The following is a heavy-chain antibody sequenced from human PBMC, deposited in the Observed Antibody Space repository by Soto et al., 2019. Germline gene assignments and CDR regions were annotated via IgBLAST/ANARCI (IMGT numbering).Heavy chain of an antibody. D-gene: IGHD3-10*01. CDR3: ARDEPSPAGYYYYMDV. CDR2: IYYSGST. Sequence: SETLSLTCTVSGGSISSYYWSWIRQPPGKGLEWIGYIYYSGSTNYNPSLKSRVTISVDTSKNQFSLKLSSVTAADTAVYYCARDEPSPAGYYYYMDVWGKGTTVTVSS. V-gene: IGHV4-59*01. CDR1: GGSISSYY. J-gene: IGHJ6*03.